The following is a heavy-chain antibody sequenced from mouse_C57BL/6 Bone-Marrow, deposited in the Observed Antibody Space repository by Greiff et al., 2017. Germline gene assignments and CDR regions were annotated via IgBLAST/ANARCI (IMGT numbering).Heavy chain of an antibody. CDR2: SYPRSGNT. J-gene: IGHJ3*01. CDR3: ATAQASFAY. CDR1: GYTFTSYG. V-gene: IGHV1-81*01. Sequence: VQLQQSGAELARPGASVKLSCKASGYTFTSYGISWVKQRTGQGLEWIGESYPRSGNTYYNEKFKGKATLTADKSSSTAYMELRSLTSEDSAVYFCATAQASFAYWGQGTLVTVSA. D-gene: IGHD3-2*02.